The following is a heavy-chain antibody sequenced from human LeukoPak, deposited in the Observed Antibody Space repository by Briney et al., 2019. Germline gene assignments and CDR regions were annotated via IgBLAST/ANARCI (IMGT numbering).Heavy chain of an antibody. CDR3: ARGSTISMTLGPDY. J-gene: IGHJ4*02. CDR2: IWYDGSAK. CDR1: GFTFSRYG. D-gene: IGHD3-22*01. V-gene: IGHV3-33*01. Sequence: PGGSLRLSCAAPGFTFSRYGMHRVRQALGKGLEWVAVIWYDGSAKYYADSVKGRVTISRDDSKNMLYLQMNSLRADDTAVYYCARGSTISMTLGPDYWGQGTLVTVSS.